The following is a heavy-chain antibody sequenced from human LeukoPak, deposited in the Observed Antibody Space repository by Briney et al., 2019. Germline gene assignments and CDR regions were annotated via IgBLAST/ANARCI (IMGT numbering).Heavy chain of an antibody. CDR3: ARDAEGDIVVVPAAGRYYYYGMDV. CDR1: GYTFTGYY. D-gene: IGHD2-2*01. V-gene: IGHV1-2*02. Sequence: ASVKLSCKASGYTFTGYYMHWVRQAPGQGLEWMGWINPNSGGTNYAQKFQGRVTMTRDTSISTAYMELSRLRSDDTAVYYCARDAEGDIVVVPAAGRYYYYGMDVWGQGTTVTVSS. J-gene: IGHJ6*02. CDR2: INPNSGGT.